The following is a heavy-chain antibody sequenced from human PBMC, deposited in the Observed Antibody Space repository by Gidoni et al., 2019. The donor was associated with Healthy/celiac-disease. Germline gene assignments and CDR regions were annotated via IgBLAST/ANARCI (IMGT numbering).Heavy chain of an antibody. J-gene: IGHJ4*02. CDR3: AKDIMVRGVNVFDY. CDR2: ISWNSGSI. Sequence: EVQLVESGGGLVQPGRSLRLSCAASGFTFAEYAMHWVRQAPGKGLEWVSGISWNSGSIGYADSVKGRFSISRDNAKNSLYLQMNSLRAEDTALYYCAKDIMVRGVNVFDYWGQGTLVTVSS. D-gene: IGHD3-10*01. V-gene: IGHV3-9*01. CDR1: GFTFAEYA.